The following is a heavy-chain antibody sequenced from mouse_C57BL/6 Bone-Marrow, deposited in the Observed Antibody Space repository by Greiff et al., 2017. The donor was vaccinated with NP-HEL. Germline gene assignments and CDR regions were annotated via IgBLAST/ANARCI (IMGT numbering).Heavy chain of an antibody. D-gene: IGHD1-1*02. Sequence: VQLQQSGAELVRPGASVTLSCKASGYTFTDYEMHWVKQTPVHGLEWIGAIDPETGGTAYNQKFKGKAIMTADKSSSTAYMELRSLTSEDSAVYYCTKYYALDYWGQGTTLTVSS. CDR1: GYTFTDYE. J-gene: IGHJ2*01. V-gene: IGHV1-15*01. CDR3: TKYYALDY. CDR2: IDPETGGT.